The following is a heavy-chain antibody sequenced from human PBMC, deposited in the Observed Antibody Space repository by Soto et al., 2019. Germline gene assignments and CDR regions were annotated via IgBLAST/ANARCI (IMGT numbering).Heavy chain of an antibody. Sequence: SETLSLTCTVSGGSISSSSYYWGWIRQPPGKGLEWIGSIYYSGSTYYNPSLKSRVTISVDTSKNQFSLKLSSVTAADTAVYYFARHNDAYKWLVDFSFDYLGQGTLITVSS. V-gene: IGHV4-39*01. J-gene: IGHJ4*02. CDR1: GGSISSSSYY. CDR3: ARHNDAYKWLVDFSFDY. CDR2: IYYSGST. D-gene: IGHD6-19*01.